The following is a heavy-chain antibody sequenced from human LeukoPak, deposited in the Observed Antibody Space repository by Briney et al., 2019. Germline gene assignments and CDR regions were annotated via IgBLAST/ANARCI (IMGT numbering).Heavy chain of an antibody. CDR2: IYTSGST. CDR3: ARGREYCSSTSCPEAFDI. V-gene: IGHV4-4*07. Sequence: PSETLSLTCTVSGGSIGSYYWSWIRQPAGKGLEWIGRIYTSGSTNYNPSLKSRVTMLVDTSKNQFSLKLSSVTAADTAVYYCARGREYCSSTSCPEAFDIWGQGTMVTVSS. J-gene: IGHJ3*02. CDR1: GGSIGSYY. D-gene: IGHD2-2*01.